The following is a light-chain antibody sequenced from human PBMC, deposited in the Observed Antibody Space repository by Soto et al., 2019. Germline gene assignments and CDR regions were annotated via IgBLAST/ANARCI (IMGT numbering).Light chain of an antibody. J-gene: IGKJ2*01. Sequence: ELVLTQSSATLSLSQGERATLSCRASQSVSSSYLAWYQQKPGQAPRLLIYAASSRATGIPDRFSGSGSGTDFALTISRLGPEDFAVYYCQQYGSSPPYTFGQGTKLEIK. CDR2: AAS. CDR1: QSVSSSY. CDR3: QQYGSSPPYT. V-gene: IGKV3-20*01.